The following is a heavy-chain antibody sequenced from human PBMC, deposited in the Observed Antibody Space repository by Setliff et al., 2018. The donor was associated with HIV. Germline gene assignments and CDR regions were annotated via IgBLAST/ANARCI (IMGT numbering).Heavy chain of an antibody. J-gene: IGHJ6*02. CDR1: GFTFSGSA. D-gene: IGHD2-15*01. CDR3: TSGFGRVVSYYYYGMDV. Sequence: PGGSLRLSCAASGFTFSGSAMHWVRQASGKGLEWVGRIRSKANSYATAYAASVKGRFTISRDDSKNTAYLQMNSLKTEDTAVYYCTSGFGRVVSYYYYGMDVWGQGTTVTVSS. V-gene: IGHV3-73*01. CDR2: IRSKANSYAT.